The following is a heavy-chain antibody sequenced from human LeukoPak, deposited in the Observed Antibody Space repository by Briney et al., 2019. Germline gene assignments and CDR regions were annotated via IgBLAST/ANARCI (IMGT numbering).Heavy chain of an antibody. Sequence: PSETLSLTCTVSGGSISSGDYYWSWIRQPPGKGLEWIGYIYYSGSTYYNPSLKSRVTISVDTSKNQFSLKLSSVTAADTAVYYCARVLPYYYDSSGYYPFDYWGQGTLVTVSS. V-gene: IGHV4-30-4*01. D-gene: IGHD3-22*01. CDR3: ARVLPYYYDSSGYYPFDY. J-gene: IGHJ4*02. CDR2: IYYSGST. CDR1: GGSISSGDYY.